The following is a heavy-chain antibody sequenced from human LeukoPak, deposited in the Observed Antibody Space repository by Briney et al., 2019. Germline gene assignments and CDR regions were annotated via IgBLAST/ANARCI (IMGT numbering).Heavy chain of an antibody. V-gene: IGHV1-2*02. Sequence: ASVKVSCKASGHTFTVYYIHWVRQAPGQGLEWMGWIHPGTGDTNYAQRFQGRVTVTRDTSITTAYMELSSLKSDDTAVYYCASYASGYNWLKAWGQGTLVTVS. J-gene: IGHJ5*02. D-gene: IGHD3-10*01. CDR2: IHPGTGDT. CDR1: GHTFTVYY. CDR3: ASYASGYNWLKA.